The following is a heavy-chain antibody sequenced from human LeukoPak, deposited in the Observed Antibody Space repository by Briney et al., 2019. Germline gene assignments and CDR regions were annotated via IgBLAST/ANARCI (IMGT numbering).Heavy chain of an antibody. Sequence: ASVKVSCKASGYTFTGYYMHWVRQAPGHGLEWMGRINPNSGGTNYAQKFQGRVTMTRDTSISTAYMELSRLRSDDTAVYYCASEHLLARGAFDIWGQGTMVTVSS. CDR3: ASEHLLARGAFDI. J-gene: IGHJ3*02. CDR1: GYTFTGYY. V-gene: IGHV1-2*06. CDR2: INPNSGGT.